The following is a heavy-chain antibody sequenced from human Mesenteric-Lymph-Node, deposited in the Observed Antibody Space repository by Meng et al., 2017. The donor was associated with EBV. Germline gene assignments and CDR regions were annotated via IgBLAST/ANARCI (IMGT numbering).Heavy chain of an antibody. CDR3: ARGAATMPLEY. J-gene: IGHJ4*02. Sequence: QVQLVQSGDEVKEPRSSGTVSCKASGGTFSSHAFSWVRQAPGQGLEWMGGIVPIFGTTTYAQKFQGRLTITADEATSTAHMELHGLRSDDTALYFCARGAATMPLEYWGQGALVTVSS. CDR2: IVPIFGTT. V-gene: IGHV1-69*01. D-gene: IGHD5-12*01. CDR1: GGTFSSHA.